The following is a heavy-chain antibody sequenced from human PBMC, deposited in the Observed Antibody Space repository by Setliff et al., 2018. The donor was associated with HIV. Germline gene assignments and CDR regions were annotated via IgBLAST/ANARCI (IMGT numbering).Heavy chain of an antibody. V-gene: IGHV4-34*01. D-gene: IGHD3-10*01. CDR1: GGLFSGYH. Sequence: SETLSLTCAVYGGLFSGYHWSWIRQPPGKGLEWSGEINHSGSTNYNPSLKSRGTISVDTSKNQFSLKLSSVTAADTAVYYCARVKGVITMVRGGTYYYYYMDAWGKGTTVTVSS. CDR2: INHSGST. J-gene: IGHJ6*03. CDR3: ARVKGVITMVRGGTYYYYYMDA.